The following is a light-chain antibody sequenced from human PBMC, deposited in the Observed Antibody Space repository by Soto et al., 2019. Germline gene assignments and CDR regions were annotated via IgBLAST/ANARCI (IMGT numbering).Light chain of an antibody. Sequence: QAVVTQEPSLTVSPGGTVTLTCGSSTGAVTSGHYPSWFQQKPGQAPRTLIHDTNIKHSWTPTRFSGSLLGGKAALTLSGALPEDEAEYYCLLYYNGDYVVFGGGTKLTVL. V-gene: IGLV7-46*01. J-gene: IGLJ2*01. CDR2: DTN. CDR3: LLYYNGDYVV. CDR1: TGAVTSGHY.